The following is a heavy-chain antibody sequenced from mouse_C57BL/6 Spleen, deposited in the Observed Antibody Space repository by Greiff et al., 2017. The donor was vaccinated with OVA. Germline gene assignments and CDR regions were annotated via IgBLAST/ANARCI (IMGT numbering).Heavy chain of an antibody. D-gene: IGHD2-1*01. CDR2: INPSNGGT. J-gene: IGHJ2*01. CDR3: ARLGSNYGNYFDY. CDR1: GYTFTSYW. Sequence: QVQLQQPGTELVKPGASVKLSCKASGYTFTSYWMHWVKQRPGQGLEWIGNINPSNGGTNYNEKFKSKATLTVDKSSSTAYMQLRSLTSEDSAVYYCARLGSNYGNYFDYWGQGTTLTVSS. V-gene: IGHV1-53*01.